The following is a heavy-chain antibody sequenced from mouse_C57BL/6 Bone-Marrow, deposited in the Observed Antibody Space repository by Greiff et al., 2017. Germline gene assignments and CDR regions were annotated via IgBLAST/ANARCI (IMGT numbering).Heavy chain of an antibody. CDR3: ARGPFGGYPYYYAMDS. CDR2: IHPNSGST. V-gene: IGHV1-64*01. J-gene: IGHJ4*01. CDR1: GYTFTSYW. Sequence: VQLQQPGAELVKPGASVKLSCKASGYTFTSYWMHWVKQRPGQGLEWIGMIHPNSGSTNYNEKFKSKATLTVDKSSSTAYMQLSSLTSEDSAVYYCARGPFGGYPYYYAMDSWGQGTSVTVSA. D-gene: IGHD1-1*02.